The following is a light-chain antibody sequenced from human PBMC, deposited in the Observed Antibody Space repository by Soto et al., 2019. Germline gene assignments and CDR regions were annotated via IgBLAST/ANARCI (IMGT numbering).Light chain of an antibody. CDR1: QSVSSN. V-gene: IGKV3-15*01. CDR2: GAS. Sequence: EIVMTQSPATLSVSPGERATLSCRASQSVSSNLAWYQQKPGQAPMLLMYGASTMATRIPDRFSGSGSGTEFDLTISSIRRQDFAVYYCQQHNNNRARTVGQGTKVEIK. J-gene: IGKJ1*01. CDR3: QQHNNNRART.